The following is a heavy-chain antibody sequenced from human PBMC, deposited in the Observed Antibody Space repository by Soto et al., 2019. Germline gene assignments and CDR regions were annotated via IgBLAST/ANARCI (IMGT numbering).Heavy chain of an antibody. CDR1: GYSFTSYW. V-gene: IGHV5-10-1*01. Sequence: GESLKISCEGSGYSFTSYWIGWVRQMPGKGLEWMGRIDPSDSYTNYNPPFQGHVTISVDKSISTAYLQWSSLKASDTAMYYCARLGTTGTTYVSDYWGQGTLVTVSS. D-gene: IGHD1-1*01. CDR2: IDPSDSYT. J-gene: IGHJ4*02. CDR3: ARLGTTGTTYVSDY.